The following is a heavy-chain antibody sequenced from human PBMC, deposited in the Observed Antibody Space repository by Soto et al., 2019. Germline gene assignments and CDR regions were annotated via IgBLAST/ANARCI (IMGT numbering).Heavy chain of an antibody. CDR1: GFNTRLYS. D-gene: IGHD1-1*01. J-gene: IGHJ5*02. V-gene: IGHV3-23*01. Sequence: PGGSLRLSCTASGFNTRLYSMSWVRQTPGKGLEWVAALSRSGGATYYADSVRGRFTISRDASKDTLFLQMRNLRAEDTAIYYCSKGEMSTIRNSFDPWGQGTLVTVSS. CDR2: LSRSGGAT. CDR3: SKGEMSTIRNSFDP.